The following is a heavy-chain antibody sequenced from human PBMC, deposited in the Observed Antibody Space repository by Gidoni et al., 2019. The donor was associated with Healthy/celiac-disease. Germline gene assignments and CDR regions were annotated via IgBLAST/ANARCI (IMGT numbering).Heavy chain of an antibody. D-gene: IGHD3-10*01. J-gene: IGHJ6*02. CDR2: IDPSDSYT. CDR1: GYSFTRYW. CDR3: ARHMVRGGRGSPYYYYGMDV. V-gene: IGHV5-10-1*03. Sequence: EVQLVQSGAEGKTPGESLRISCKGSGYSFTRYWISWVRQMPGKGLEWMGRIDPSDSYTNYSPSFQGHVTISADKSISTAYLQWSSLKASDTAMYYCARHMVRGGRGSPYYYYGMDVWGQGTTVTVSS.